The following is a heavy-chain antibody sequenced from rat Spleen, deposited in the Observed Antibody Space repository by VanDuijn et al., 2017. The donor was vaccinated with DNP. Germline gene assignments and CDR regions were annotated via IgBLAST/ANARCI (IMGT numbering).Heavy chain of an antibody. CDR2: IDSAGST. V-gene: IGHV3-3*01. CDR3: AIQLGVFDY. J-gene: IGHJ2*01. Sequence: EVQLQESGPGLVKPSQSLSLTCSVTGYSITSNHKWTWIRKFPGNELEWMGYIDSAGSTTYNPSLKSRFSISRDTSKNQFFLQVNSVDTEDTATYYCAIQLGVFDYWDQGVMVTVSS. CDR1: GYSITSNHK. D-gene: IGHD5-1*01.